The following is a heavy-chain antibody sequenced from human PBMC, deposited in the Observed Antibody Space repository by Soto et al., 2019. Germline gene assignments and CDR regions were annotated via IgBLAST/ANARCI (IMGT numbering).Heavy chain of an antibody. CDR1: GFTFSSYT. CDR3: ARGGFIKVYSDY. J-gene: IGHJ4*02. V-gene: IGHV3-21*05. Sequence: PGGSLRPSCAASGFTFSSYTMNWVSRARGKGWERVSYITSSSNNKHYAEAPKRRFTNPGDNAKNSLYLQMNRLRAEDTGVYYCARGGFIKVYSDYWGQGTRVTGXS. CDR2: ITSSSNNK. D-gene: IGHD2-21*01.